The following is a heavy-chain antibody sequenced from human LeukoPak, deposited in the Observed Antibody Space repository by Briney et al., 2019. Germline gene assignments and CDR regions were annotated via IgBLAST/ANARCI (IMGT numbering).Heavy chain of an antibody. V-gene: IGHV3-23*01. CDR2: ISGSGGST. CDR3: AKEVGDSSSWSDAFDI. D-gene: IGHD6-13*01. J-gene: IGHJ3*02. CDR1: GFTFSSYA. Sequence: EPGGSLRLSCAASGFTFSSYAMSWVRQAPGEGLEWVSAISGSGGSTYYADSVKGRFTISRDNSKNTLYLQMNSLRAEDTAVYYCAKEVGDSSSWSDAFDIWGQGTMVTVSS.